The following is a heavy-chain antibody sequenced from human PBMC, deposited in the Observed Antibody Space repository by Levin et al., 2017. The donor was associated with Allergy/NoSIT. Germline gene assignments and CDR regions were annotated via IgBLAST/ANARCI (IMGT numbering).Heavy chain of an antibody. J-gene: IGHJ4*02. CDR2: LYAGGSTGGTT. D-gene: IGHD6-25*01. CDR1: GIAVSNNH. V-gene: IGHV3-53*01. Sequence: PGGSLRLSCAASGIAVSNNHMHWVRQAPGKGLEWVSVLYAGGSTGGTTDYTDSVKGRFTVSRDNSKNTLYLQMNSLRGDDTAVYYCARDKRRYFDSWGRGTLVTVSS. CDR3: ARDKRRYFDS.